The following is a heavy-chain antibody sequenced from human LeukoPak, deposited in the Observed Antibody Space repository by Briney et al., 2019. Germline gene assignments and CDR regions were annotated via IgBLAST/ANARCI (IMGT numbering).Heavy chain of an antibody. CDR1: GFTFTSFA. CDR3: AKAGSRPVAAADLFDY. Sequence: GGSLRLPFAVSGFTFTSFAMSWVRQAPGRGLEWVSPFSGRGGNTYYADSVKGRFTISRDNSKNTLYLQMNSLRAEDTAVYYCAKAGSRPVAAADLFDYWGQGTLVTVSS. J-gene: IGHJ4*02. CDR2: FSGRGGNT. V-gene: IGHV3-23*01. D-gene: IGHD6-13*01.